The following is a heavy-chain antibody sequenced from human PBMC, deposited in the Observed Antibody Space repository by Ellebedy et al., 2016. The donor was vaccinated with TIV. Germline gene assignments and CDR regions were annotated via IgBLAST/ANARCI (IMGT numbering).Heavy chain of an antibody. V-gene: IGHV4-59*01. CDR2: IYYSGST. Sequence: SETLSLXXTVSGGSISSYYWSWIRQPPGKGLEWIGYIYYSGSTNYNPSLKSRVTISVDTSKNQFSLKLSSVTAADTAVYYCARVDCSSTSCQPYDYWGQGTLVTVSS. CDR1: GGSISSYY. CDR3: ARVDCSSTSCQPYDY. D-gene: IGHD2-2*01. J-gene: IGHJ4*02.